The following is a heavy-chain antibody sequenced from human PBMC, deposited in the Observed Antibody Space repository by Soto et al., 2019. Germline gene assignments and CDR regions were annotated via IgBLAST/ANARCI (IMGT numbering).Heavy chain of an antibody. V-gene: IGHV1-18*01. J-gene: IGHJ4*01. D-gene: IGHD3-3*01. CDR2: ISGNNGNI. CDR3: ARGPKRFLEWSPLDF. Sequence: QVQLVQSGAEVKKPGASVKVSCKASGYSFRNYGIMWVRQAPGQGLEWMGWISGNNGNINYAQKFQGRVTMTTETSTCTAYMELRRLRSDDTAIYYCARGPKRFLEWSPLDFWGQGTLVTVSS. CDR1: GYSFRNYG.